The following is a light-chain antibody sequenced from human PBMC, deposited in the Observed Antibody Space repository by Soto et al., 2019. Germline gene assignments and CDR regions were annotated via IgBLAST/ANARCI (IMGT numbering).Light chain of an antibody. CDR1: QSISTS. J-gene: IGKJ1*01. CDR2: AAS. Sequence: DIQMTQSPSSLSASVGDRVTITCRASQSISTSLNWYQQKVGKAPKLLINAASSVRSGVPLRFSGSGSGTDFTLTISSLQPEDFATYYCQQRNSPPWTFGQGTKVEIK. V-gene: IGKV1-39*01. CDR3: QQRNSPPWT.